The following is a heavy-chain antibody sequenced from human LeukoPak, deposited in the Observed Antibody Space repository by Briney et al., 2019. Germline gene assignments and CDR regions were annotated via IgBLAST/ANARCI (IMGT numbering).Heavy chain of an antibody. CDR2: ISDSAGRT. V-gene: IGHV3-23*01. CDR3: AKRGVVIRVILVGFHREASYLDS. J-gene: IGHJ4*02. D-gene: IGHD3-22*01. Sequence: GGSLRLSCAVSGITLSNYSMSWVRQAPGRGLEWVAGISDSAGRTNYADSVKGRFTISRDNPKNTLYLQMNSLRAEDTAVYFCAKRGVVIRVILVGFHREASYLDSWGQGALVTVSS. CDR1: GITLSNYS.